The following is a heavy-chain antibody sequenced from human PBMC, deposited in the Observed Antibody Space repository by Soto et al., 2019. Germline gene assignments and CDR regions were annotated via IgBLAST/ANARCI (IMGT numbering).Heavy chain of an antibody. CDR3: ARVERGTATTVVDAFDI. D-gene: IGHD1-1*01. CDR2: RSHSGGT. V-gene: IGHV4-34*01. CDR1: GGFVSSGSYY. Sequence: QVQLQQWGAGLLKPSETLSLTCAVYGGFVSSGSYYWSWIRQPPGKGLEWIGERSHSGGTHFNPSLKSRVTISVDTSKNQFSLKMSSVTAADTALYYCARVERGTATTVVDAFDILGPGKMVTVSS. J-gene: IGHJ3*02.